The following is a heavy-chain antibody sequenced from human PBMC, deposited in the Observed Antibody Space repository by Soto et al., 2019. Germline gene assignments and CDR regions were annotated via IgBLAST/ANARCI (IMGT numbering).Heavy chain of an antibody. J-gene: IGHJ4*02. CDR1: GFTFSGSA. CDR3: TIPYYEYGDY. CDR2: IRSKANSYAT. Sequence: GGSLRLSCAASGFTFSGSAMHWVRQASGKGLEWVGRIRSKANSYATAYAALVKGRFTISRDDSKNTAYLQMNSLKTEDTAVYYCTIPYYEYGDYWGQGTLVTVSS. V-gene: IGHV3-73*01. D-gene: IGHD5-12*01.